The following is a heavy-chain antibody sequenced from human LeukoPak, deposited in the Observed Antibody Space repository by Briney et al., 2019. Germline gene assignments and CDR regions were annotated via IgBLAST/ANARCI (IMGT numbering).Heavy chain of an antibody. CDR3: ARSFTATPYYYYGMDV. Sequence: ASVKVSCKASGYTFTGYYMHWVRQAPGQGLEWMGWINPNSGGTNYAQKFQGRVTMTRDTSISTAYMELSRLRSDDTAVYYCARSFTATPYYYYGMDVWGQGTTDTVSS. D-gene: IGHD2-15*01. V-gene: IGHV1-2*02. CDR2: INPNSGGT. CDR1: GYTFTGYY. J-gene: IGHJ6*02.